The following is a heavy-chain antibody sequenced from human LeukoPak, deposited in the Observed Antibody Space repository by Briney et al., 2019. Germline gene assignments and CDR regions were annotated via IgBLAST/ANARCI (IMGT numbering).Heavy chain of an antibody. CDR3: ARRDYGSKVDY. CDR2: IYYSGST. CDR1: DVSISNYY. Sequence: SETLSLTCTVSDVSISNYYWSWIRQPPGKGLEWIGYIYYSGSTNYNPSLKGRVTISIDTSKNQFSLKLSSVTAADTAVYYCARRDYGSKVDYWGQGTLVTVSS. J-gene: IGHJ4*02. V-gene: IGHV4-59*08. D-gene: IGHD4-17*01.